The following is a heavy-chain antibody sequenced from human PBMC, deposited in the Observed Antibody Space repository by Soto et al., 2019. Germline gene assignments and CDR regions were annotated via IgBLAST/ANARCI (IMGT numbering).Heavy chain of an antibody. CDR3: AKGSRMWTPDY. J-gene: IGHJ4*02. V-gene: IGHV1-3*01. CDR2: IAPGNGNT. Sequence: QVQLVQSGAEVKKPGASVKVFCNASGYTFTDYAIHWVRQAPGQRLELMGWIAPGNGNTKYSQNFQGRVTITRDTSATTAYMELSSLRSEDTAVYYCAKGSRMWTPDYWGQGTLVTVSS. D-gene: IGHD2-21*01. CDR1: GYTFTDYA.